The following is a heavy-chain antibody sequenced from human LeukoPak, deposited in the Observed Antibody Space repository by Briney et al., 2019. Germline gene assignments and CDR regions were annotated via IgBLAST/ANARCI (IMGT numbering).Heavy chain of an antibody. CDR2: IRSRDYRETT. J-gene: IGHJ5*02. Sequence: GGSLRLSCTGFGFTFDDYAINWFRQAPGKGLELVGFIRSRDYRETTEYAASVKGRFTISRDDSKSIAYLQMNSLETEDTAVYYCASLITYYFDSRGFKLDPWGQGTLVTVSS. CDR1: GFTFDDYA. V-gene: IGHV3-49*03. D-gene: IGHD3-22*01. CDR3: ASLITYYFDSRGFKLDP.